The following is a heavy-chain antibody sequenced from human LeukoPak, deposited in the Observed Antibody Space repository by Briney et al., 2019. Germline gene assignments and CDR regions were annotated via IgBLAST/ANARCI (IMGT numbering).Heavy chain of an antibody. CDR1: GFTFSNYY. J-gene: IGHJ4*02. D-gene: IGHD2-15*01. Sequence: GGSLRLSCAASGFTFSNYYVHWVRQPPGKGLVWVSRINSDGRDRGYVDSVKGRFTISRDNSKNTLYLQMNSLRAEDTAVYYCAKARYCSGVNCYPDDNWGQGTLVTVSS. V-gene: IGHV3-74*01. CDR2: INSDGRDR. CDR3: AKARYCSGVNCYPDDN.